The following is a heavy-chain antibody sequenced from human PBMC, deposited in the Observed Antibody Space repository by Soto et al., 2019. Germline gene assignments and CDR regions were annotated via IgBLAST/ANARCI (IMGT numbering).Heavy chain of an antibody. CDR2: IIDSGGYT. J-gene: IGHJ6*02. CDR3: AKETYYYDGMDV. CDR1: GFTFSSST. V-gene: IGHV3-23*01. Sequence: GGSLRLSCAASGFTFSSSTMNWVRQAPGKGLEWVSAIIDSGGYTYYADSVKGRFTISRDNSKNTLYLQMNSLRAEDTALYYCAKETYYYDGMDVWGQGTTVTVSS.